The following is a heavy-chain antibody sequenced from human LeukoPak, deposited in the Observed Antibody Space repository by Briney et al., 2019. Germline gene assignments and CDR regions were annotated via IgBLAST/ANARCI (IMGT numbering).Heavy chain of an antibody. CDR2: MNPNSGNT. CDR1: GYTFTSYD. D-gene: IGHD3-3*01. J-gene: IGHJ6*02. Sequence: ASVKVSCKASGYTFTSYDINWVRQATGQGLEWMGWMNPNSGNTGYAQKFQGRVTMTRNTSISTAYMELSSLRSEDTAVYYCARGTHPLRFLEWLLEDYGMDVWGQGTTVTVSS. CDR3: ARGTHPLRFLEWLLEDYGMDV. V-gene: IGHV1-8*01.